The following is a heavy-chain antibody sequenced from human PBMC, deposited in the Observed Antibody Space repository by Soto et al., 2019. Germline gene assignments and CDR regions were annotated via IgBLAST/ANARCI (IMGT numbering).Heavy chain of an antibody. Sequence: QVQLVQSGAEVKKPGASVKVSCKASGYTFTSYDINWVRQATGQGLEWMGWMNPNSGNTGYAQKFQGRVTMTRNTSISTAYMELSSLRSADTAVYYCARSVTTRYYYYGMDAWGQGTTVTVSS. V-gene: IGHV1-8*01. J-gene: IGHJ6*02. CDR2: MNPNSGNT. D-gene: IGHD4-4*01. CDR1: GYTFTSYD. CDR3: ARSVTTRYYYYGMDA.